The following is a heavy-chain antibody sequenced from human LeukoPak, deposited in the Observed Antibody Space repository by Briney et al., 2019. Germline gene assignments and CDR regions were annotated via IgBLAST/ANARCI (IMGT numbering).Heavy chain of an antibody. D-gene: IGHD3-10*01. CDR2: ISGSGGST. CDR1: GFTFSSYA. CDR3: AKSGRSYYCSGKPFDY. Sequence: PGGSLRLSCAASGFTFSSYAMSWVRQAPGKGLEWVSAISGSGGSTYYADSVKGRFTISRDNSKDTLYLQMNSLRAEDTAVYYCAKSGRSYYCSGKPFDYWGQGTLVTVSS. V-gene: IGHV3-23*01. J-gene: IGHJ4*02.